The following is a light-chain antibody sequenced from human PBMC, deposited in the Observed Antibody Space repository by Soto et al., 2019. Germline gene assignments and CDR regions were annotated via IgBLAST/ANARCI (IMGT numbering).Light chain of an antibody. V-gene: IGLV1-40*01. CDR1: SSNIGAGYD. Sequence: QSVLTQPPSVSGAPGQRVTISCTGSSSNIGAGYDVHWYQQLPGTAPKLLIYGNSNRPSGVPDRFSGSKSGTSASLAITGLQAGDEAYYYCQSYDRSLSGVVFGGGTQLTVL. J-gene: IGLJ2*01. CDR3: QSYDRSLSGVV. CDR2: GNS.